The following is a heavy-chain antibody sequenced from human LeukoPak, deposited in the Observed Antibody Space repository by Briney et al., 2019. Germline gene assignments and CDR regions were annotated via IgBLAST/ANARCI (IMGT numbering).Heavy chain of an antibody. CDR2: ISSSSYTI. D-gene: IGHD3-16*01. V-gene: IGHV3-11*01. CDR3: ARRAGAYTHPYDY. Sequence: GGSLRLSCAASGFTFSDYYMSWIRQAPGKGLEWVSYISSSSYTIYYADSVEGRFTISRDNAKNSVYLQMNSLRAEDTAVYYCARRAGAYTHPYDYWGQGTLVTVS. CDR1: GFTFSDYY. J-gene: IGHJ4*02.